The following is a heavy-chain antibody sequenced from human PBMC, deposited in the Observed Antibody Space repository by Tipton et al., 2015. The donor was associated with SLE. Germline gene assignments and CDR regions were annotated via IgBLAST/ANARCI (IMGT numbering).Heavy chain of an antibody. CDR2: ISWDGGST. CDR1: GFTFDDYT. CDR3: AKDIINSIAGAFDI. J-gene: IGHJ3*02. V-gene: IGHV3-43*01. D-gene: IGHD2-21*01. Sequence: SLRLSCAASGFTFDDYTMHWVRQAPGKGLEWVSLISWDGGSTYYADSVKGRFTISRDNSKNSLYLQMNSLGTEDTALYYCAKDIINSIAGAFDIWGQGTMVTVSS.